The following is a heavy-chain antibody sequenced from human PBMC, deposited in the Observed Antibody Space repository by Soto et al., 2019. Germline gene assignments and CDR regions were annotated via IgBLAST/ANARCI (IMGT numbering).Heavy chain of an antibody. CDR1: GYTFTSYY. Sequence: QVQLVQSGAEVKKPGASVKVSCKASGYTFTSYYMHWVRQAPGQGLEWMGIINPSGGSTSYAQKFQGRVTMTRDTSTSTVYMGLSSLRSEDTAVYYCARDFEGRIAAAGYYFDYWCQGTLVTVSS. CDR2: INPSGGST. J-gene: IGHJ4*02. D-gene: IGHD6-13*01. V-gene: IGHV1-46*01. CDR3: ARDFEGRIAAAGYYFDY.